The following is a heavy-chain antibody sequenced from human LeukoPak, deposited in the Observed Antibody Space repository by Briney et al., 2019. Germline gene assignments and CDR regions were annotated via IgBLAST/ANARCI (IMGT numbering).Heavy chain of an antibody. CDR1: GFTVSSNY. CDR3: ARGDGVYVY. Sequence: GGSLRLSCAASGFTVSSNYMTWVRQAPGQGLEWVSVIYFGGTTYYADSVKGRFTISRDNSKNTVYLQMNSLRVEDTAAYYCARGDGVYVYWGQGTLVTVSS. D-gene: IGHD5/OR15-5a*01. J-gene: IGHJ4*02. V-gene: IGHV3-53*01. CDR2: IYFGGTT.